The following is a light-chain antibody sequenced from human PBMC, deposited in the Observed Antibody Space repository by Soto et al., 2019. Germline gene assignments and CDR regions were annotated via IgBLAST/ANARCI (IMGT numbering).Light chain of an antibody. J-gene: IGLJ3*02. CDR3: QTWGTCIRV. Sequence: QLVLTQSPSASASLGASVKPTCTLSSGHSSYAIAWHQQQPEKGPRYLMKINSDGSHKKGDGIPDRFSGSSSGAEHYLTISSLQSEDEADYYCQTWGTCIRVFGGGTKLTVL. V-gene: IGLV4-69*01. CDR2: INSDGSH. CDR1: SGHSSYA.